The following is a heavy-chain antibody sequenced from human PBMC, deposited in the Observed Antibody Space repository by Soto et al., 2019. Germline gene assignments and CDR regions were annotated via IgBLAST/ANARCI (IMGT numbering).Heavy chain of an antibody. Sequence: EVQLVESGGGLVQPGGSLRLSCAASAFTFSSYAMSWVRQAPGKGLEWVSGISGSGGSTYYADSVKGRFTISRDNSKNTLYKQMNSLRAEDTAVYYCARDPASDFWSAPVKIGPSYYYYGMDVWGQWTTVTVSS. CDR3: ARDPASDFWSAPVKIGPSYYYYGMDV. D-gene: IGHD3-3*01. CDR1: AFTFSSYA. CDR2: ISGSGGST. J-gene: IGHJ6*02. V-gene: IGHV3-23*04.